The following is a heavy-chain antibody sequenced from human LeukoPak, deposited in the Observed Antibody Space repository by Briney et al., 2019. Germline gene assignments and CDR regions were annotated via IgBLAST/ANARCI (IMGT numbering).Heavy chain of an antibody. CDR2: INRNGGST. CDR1: GFPFDDYG. CDR3: ARVSNGGNSLGNFDY. J-gene: IGHJ4*02. Sequence: GGSLRLPCAASGFPFDDYGMSWVRQAPGKGLEWVHGINRNGGSTGYADSVKGRFTISRDNAKNSLYLQMSSLRAEDTALYYCARVSNGGNSLGNFDYWGQGTLGTVSS. D-gene: IGHD4-23*01. V-gene: IGHV3-20*04.